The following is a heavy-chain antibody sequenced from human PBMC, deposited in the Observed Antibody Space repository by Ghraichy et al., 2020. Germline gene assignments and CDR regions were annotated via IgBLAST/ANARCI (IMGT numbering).Heavy chain of an antibody. J-gene: IGHJ6*02. Sequence: GGSLRLSCAASGFTFSSYSMNWVRQAPGKGLEWVSSISSSSSYIYYADSVKGRFTISRDNAKNSLYLQMNSLRAEDTAVYYCARDRYCSSTSCLDYYYYGMDVWGQGTTVTVSS. D-gene: IGHD2-2*01. CDR3: ARDRYCSSTSCLDYYYYGMDV. V-gene: IGHV3-21*01. CDR2: ISSSSSYI. CDR1: GFTFSSYS.